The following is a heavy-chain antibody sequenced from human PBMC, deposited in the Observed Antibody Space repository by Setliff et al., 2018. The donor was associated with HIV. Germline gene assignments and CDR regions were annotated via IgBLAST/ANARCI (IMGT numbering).Heavy chain of an antibody. CDR1: GFTFSSYS. J-gene: IGHJ4*02. D-gene: IGHD1-26*01. Sequence: PGGSLRLSCAASGFTFSSYSMNWVRQAPGKGLEWVSSISSSGNTRYYADSVKGRFTVSRDNAKNTLYLQMNSLRAEDTAVYYCARVASGYWGQGALVTVSS. V-gene: IGHV3-48*04. CDR2: ISSSGNTR. CDR3: ARVASGY.